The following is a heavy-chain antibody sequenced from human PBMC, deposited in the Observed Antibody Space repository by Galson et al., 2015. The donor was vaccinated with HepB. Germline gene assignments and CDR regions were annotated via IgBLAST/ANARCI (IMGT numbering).Heavy chain of an antibody. CDR2: ISYDGSNK. CDR1: GFTFSTYT. J-gene: IGHJ4*02. CDR3: ARSRYPKYYFDY. V-gene: IGHV3-30*04. Sequence: SLRLSCAASGFTFSTYTMHWVRQAPGKGLEWVAVISYDGSNKYHADSVKGRFTVSRDNSKNTLYLQMNSLRAEGTAVYYCARSRYPKYYFDYWGQGALVTVSS. D-gene: IGHD5-12*01.